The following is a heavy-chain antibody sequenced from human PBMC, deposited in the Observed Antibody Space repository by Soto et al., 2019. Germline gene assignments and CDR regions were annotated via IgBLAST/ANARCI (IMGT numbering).Heavy chain of an antibody. D-gene: IGHD3-9*01. Sequence: QLQLQESGPGLVKPSETLSLTCTVSGGSISSSSYYWGWIRQPPGKGLEWIGSIYYSGSTFYNPSLKSRVTISVDTSKNQFSLKLSSVTAADTAVYYCARHTYYDILTGYYQRLGFDYWGQGTLVTVSS. CDR2: IYYSGST. J-gene: IGHJ4*02. CDR3: ARHTYYDILTGYYQRLGFDY. CDR1: GGSISSSSYY. V-gene: IGHV4-39*01.